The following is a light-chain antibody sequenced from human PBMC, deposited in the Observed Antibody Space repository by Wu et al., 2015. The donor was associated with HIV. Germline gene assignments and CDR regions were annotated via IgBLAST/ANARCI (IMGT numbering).Light chain of an antibody. CDR1: QRVSNNY. CDR2: RAS. V-gene: IGKV3-20*01. Sequence: EIVLTQSPGTLSLSPGERATLSCWASQRVSNNYLVWYQHKPGQAPRLLIYRASSRATGIPDRFSGSGSGTDFTLTISRLEPEDFAVHYCQQYGSSPITFGQGTRLEIK. J-gene: IGKJ5*01. CDR3: QQYGSSPIT.